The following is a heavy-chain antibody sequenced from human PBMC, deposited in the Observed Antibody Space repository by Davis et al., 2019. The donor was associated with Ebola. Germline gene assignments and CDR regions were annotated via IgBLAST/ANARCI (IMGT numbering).Heavy chain of an antibody. J-gene: IGHJ4*02. CDR1: GCTFSSYA. CDR2: IIPIFGTA. D-gene: IGHD3-3*01. V-gene: IGHV1-69*01. CDR3: ASPLNDFWSGYLTY. Sequence: KVSCKASGCTFSSYAISWVRQAPGQGLEWMGGIIPIFGTANYAQKFQGRVTITADESTSTAYMELRSLRSDDTAVYYCASPLNDFWSGYLTYWGQGTLVTVSS.